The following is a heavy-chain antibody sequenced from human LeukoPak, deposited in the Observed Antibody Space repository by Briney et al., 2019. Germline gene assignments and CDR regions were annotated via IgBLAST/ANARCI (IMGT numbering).Heavy chain of an antibody. CDR2: IDHSGST. V-gene: IGHV4-34*01. D-gene: IGHD3-10*01. CDR1: GGSLSGYY. Sequence: SETLSLTCAVCGGSLSGYYWSWIRQPPGKGLEWIAGIDHSGSTNYNPPLKSRVTLSVDMSGNQFSLKLTSVTAADTAMYYCVSGDYWGQGTLVTVSS. J-gene: IGHJ4*02. CDR3: VSGDY.